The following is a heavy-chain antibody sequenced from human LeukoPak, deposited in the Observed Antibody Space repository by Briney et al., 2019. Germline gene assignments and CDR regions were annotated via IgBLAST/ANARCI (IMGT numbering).Heavy chain of an antibody. V-gene: IGHV2-5*02. D-gene: IGHD1-1*01. J-gene: IGHJ4*02. CDR3: AHSHLYNWNQSPFDY. Sequence: SGPTLVKPTQTLTLTCTFSGFSHSTSGVGVGWIRQPPGKALEWLALIYWDDDKRYSPSLKSRLTITKDTSKNQVVLTMTNMDPVDTATYYCAHSHLYNWNQSPFDYWGQGTLVTVSS. CDR1: GFSHSTSGVG. CDR2: IYWDDDK.